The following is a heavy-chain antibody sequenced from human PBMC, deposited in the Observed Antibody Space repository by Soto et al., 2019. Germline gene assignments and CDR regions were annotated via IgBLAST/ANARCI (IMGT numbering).Heavy chain of an antibody. CDR2: IIPIFGTA. J-gene: IGHJ4*02. V-gene: IGHV1-69*01. CDR3: ARDAHSWSYSSFDY. CDR1: GGTFSSYA. D-gene: IGHD1-26*01. Sequence: QVQLVQSGAEVKKPGSSVKVSCKASGGTFSSYAISWVRQAPGQGLEWMGGIIPIFGTATYAQKFQGRVTINADESTSTVDMELSSLRSEDTAVYYCARDAHSWSYSSFDYWGQGNLGTVSS.